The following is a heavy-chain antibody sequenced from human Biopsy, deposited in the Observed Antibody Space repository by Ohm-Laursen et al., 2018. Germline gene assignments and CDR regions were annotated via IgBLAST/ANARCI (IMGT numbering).Heavy chain of an antibody. Sequence: SLRLSCAAAGFSFDDFAMHWVRQSPGKGLEWVAGIDWNSRNINYGDSVKGRFSVSRDNAKNSLYLQMNSLRGEDTALYYCVKDTNWNYVWDRPGATKGMDVWGQGTTVTVSS. V-gene: IGHV3-9*01. CDR3: VKDTNWNYVWDRPGATKGMDV. D-gene: IGHD1-7*01. CDR2: IDWNSRNI. J-gene: IGHJ6*02. CDR1: GFSFDDFA.